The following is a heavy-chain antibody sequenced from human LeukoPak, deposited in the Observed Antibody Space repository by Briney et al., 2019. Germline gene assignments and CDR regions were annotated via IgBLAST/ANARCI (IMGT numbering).Heavy chain of an antibody. CDR2: INHSGST. Sequence: PSETLSLTCAVYGGSFSGYYWSWIRQPPGKGLEWIGEINHSGSTNYNPSLKSRVTISVDRSKNQFSLKLSSVTAADTAVYYCARGYYDFWSGLNWFDPWGQGTLVTVSS. J-gene: IGHJ5*02. V-gene: IGHV4-34*01. D-gene: IGHD3-3*01. CDR1: GGSFSGYY. CDR3: ARGYYDFWSGLNWFDP.